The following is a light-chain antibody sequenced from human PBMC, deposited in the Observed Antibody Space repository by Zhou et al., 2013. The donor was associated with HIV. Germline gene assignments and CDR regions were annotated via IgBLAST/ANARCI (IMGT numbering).Light chain of an antibody. CDR1: QSISNW. J-gene: IGKJ2*01. Sequence: DIQMTQSPSTLSASVGDRVSITCRASQSISNWLAWYQQKPGKAPKLLIYEASNLESGVPSRFSGSRSGTEFTLTISSLQPDDFAIYFCQQCHRPYTFGLGDQGWRSN. CDR3: QQCHRPYT. V-gene: IGKV1-5*03. CDR2: EAS.